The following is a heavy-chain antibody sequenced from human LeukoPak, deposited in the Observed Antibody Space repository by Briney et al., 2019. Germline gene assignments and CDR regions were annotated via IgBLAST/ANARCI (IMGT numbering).Heavy chain of an antibody. CDR1: GFTFSSYA. Sequence: QPGGSLRLSCAASGFTFSSYAMSWVRQAPGKGLEWVSTLSGSGGNTYYADSVKGRVTISRDNSKNTLYLQMNSLRAEDTAVYHCAKGSYYYVSADYFDYWGQGTLVTVSS. CDR3: AKGSYYYVSADYFDY. D-gene: IGHD3-10*02. V-gene: IGHV3-23*01. J-gene: IGHJ4*02. CDR2: LSGSGGNT.